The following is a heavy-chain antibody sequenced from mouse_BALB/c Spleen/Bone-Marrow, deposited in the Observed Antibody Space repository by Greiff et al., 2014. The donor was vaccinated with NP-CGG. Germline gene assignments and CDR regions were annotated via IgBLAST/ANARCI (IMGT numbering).Heavy chain of an antibody. CDR3: ALANWDIGGPFAY. D-gene: IGHD4-1*01. J-gene: IGHJ3*01. Sequence: VQVVESGAELARPGASVKMSCKASGYTFTSYTMHWVKQRPGQGLEWIGYINPSSGYTNYNQKFKDKATSTADKSSSTAYMQLSSLTSEDSAVYYCALANWDIGGPFAYWGQGTLVTVSA. CDR2: INPSSGYT. V-gene: IGHV1-4*01. CDR1: GYTFTSYT.